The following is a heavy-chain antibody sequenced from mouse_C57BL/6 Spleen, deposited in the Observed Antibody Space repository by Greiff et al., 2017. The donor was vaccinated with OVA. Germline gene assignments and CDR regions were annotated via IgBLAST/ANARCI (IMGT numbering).Heavy chain of an antibody. Sequence: EVQLQESVAELVRPGASVKLSCTASGFNIKNTYMHWVKQRPEQGLEWIGRIDPANGNTKYAPKFQGKATITADTSSNTAYLQLSSLTSEDTAIYYCARSPYYGSSYGYFDYWGQGTTLTVSS. CDR2: IDPANGNT. D-gene: IGHD1-1*01. V-gene: IGHV14-3*01. CDR1: GFNIKNTY. CDR3: ARSPYYGSSYGYFDY. J-gene: IGHJ2*01.